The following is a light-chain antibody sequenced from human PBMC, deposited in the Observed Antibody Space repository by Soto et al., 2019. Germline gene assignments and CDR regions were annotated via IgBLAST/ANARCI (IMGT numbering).Light chain of an antibody. CDR1: QSVSSTY. Sequence: EIVLTQSPGTLSLSPGERATLSCRASQSVSSTYLAWYQQRPGQAPRLLIYGASSRLTGIPDRFSGSGSGADFTLNISRLEPEDFAGYYCQQYGSSPRAWTFGQGTKVEIK. V-gene: IGKV3-20*01. J-gene: IGKJ1*01. CDR3: QQYGSSPRAWT. CDR2: GAS.